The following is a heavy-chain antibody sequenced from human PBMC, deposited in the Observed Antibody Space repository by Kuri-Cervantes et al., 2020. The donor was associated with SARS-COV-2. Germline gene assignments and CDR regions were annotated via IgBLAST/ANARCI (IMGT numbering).Heavy chain of an antibody. Sequence: SETLSLTCTVSGYSISSGYYWGWIRQPPGKGLEWIGSIYHSGSTYYNPSLKSRVTISVDTSKNQFSLKLSSVTAADTAVYYCARGRGYFGAFDIWGQGTMVTVSS. D-gene: IGHD5-18*01. CDR2: IYHSGST. J-gene: IGHJ3*02. V-gene: IGHV4-38-2*02. CDR3: ARGRGYFGAFDI. CDR1: GYSISSGYY.